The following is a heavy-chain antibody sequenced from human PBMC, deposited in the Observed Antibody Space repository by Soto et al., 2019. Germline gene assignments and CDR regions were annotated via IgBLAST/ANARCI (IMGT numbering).Heavy chain of an antibody. J-gene: IGHJ4*02. D-gene: IGHD6-13*01. CDR1: GYSFTSYW. V-gene: IGHV5-51*01. Sequence: PGESLKISCKGSGYSFTSYWIGWVRQMPGKGLEWMGIIYPGDSDTRYSPSFQGQVTISADKSISTAYLQWSSLKASDTAMYYCARPSPRAAAAGLPDYWGQGTLVTVSS. CDR2: IYPGDSDT. CDR3: ARPSPRAAAAGLPDY.